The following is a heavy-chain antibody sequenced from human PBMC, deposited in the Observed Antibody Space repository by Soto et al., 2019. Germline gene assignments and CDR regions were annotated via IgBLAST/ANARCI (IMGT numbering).Heavy chain of an antibody. Sequence: SETLSLTCTVSGGSISSGGYYWNWIRQHPGKGLEWIGYTYYSENTYYNPSLNSRITISADTSKNQFSLKLSSVTAADTAVYYCARLSSSGWPIDSWGQGTLVTVSS. J-gene: IGHJ4*02. D-gene: IGHD6-19*01. CDR3: ARLSSSGWPIDS. CDR1: GGSISSGGYY. CDR2: TYYSENT. V-gene: IGHV4-31*03.